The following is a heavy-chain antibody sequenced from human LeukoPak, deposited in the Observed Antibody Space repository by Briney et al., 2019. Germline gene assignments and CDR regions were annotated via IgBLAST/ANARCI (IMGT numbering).Heavy chain of an antibody. Sequence: SETLSLTCTVSGGSISSSSYYWGWIRQPPGKGLEWIGSIYYSGSTYYNPSLKSRVTISVDTSKNQFSLKLNSVTAADTAVYYCARGDWSLYYFDYWGQGTLVTVSS. V-gene: IGHV4-39*07. D-gene: IGHD3/OR15-3a*01. CDR3: ARGDWSLYYFDY. CDR2: IYYSGST. CDR1: GGSISSSSYY. J-gene: IGHJ4*02.